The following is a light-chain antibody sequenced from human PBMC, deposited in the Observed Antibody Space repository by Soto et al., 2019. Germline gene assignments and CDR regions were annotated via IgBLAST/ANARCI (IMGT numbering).Light chain of an antibody. CDR1: QSVDRNY. J-gene: IGKJ1*01. CDR2: GAS. Sequence: EILLTQSPGTLSLSPGESDTLSCMASQSVDRNYLAWFQQKPGQAPRLLIYGASSRATGIQTRFSGSGSGTEFVLTSSGLEPEDFAVYYCHQFASTPRTFGQGTKVESK. CDR3: HQFASTPRT. V-gene: IGKV3-20*01.